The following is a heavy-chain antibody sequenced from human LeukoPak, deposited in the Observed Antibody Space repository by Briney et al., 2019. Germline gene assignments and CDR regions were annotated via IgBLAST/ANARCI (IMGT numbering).Heavy chain of an antibody. Sequence: SETLSLTCTASGGSISSYYWSWIRQPAGKGLEWIGRIYTSGSTNYNPSLKSRVTMSVDTSKNQFSLKLSSVTAADTAVYYCARARSTPTVTYYFDYWGQGTLVTVSS. CDR1: GGSISSYY. V-gene: IGHV4-4*07. J-gene: IGHJ4*02. CDR2: IYTSGST. CDR3: ARARSTPTVTYYFDY. D-gene: IGHD4-17*01.